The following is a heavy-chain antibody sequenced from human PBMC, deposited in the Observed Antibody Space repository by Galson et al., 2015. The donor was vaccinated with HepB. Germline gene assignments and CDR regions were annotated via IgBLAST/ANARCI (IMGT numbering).Heavy chain of an antibody. V-gene: IGHV1-3*01. CDR3: ARGRNSGWYVGFDY. D-gene: IGHD6-19*01. CDR2: ISAGNGNT. J-gene: IGHJ4*02. CDR1: GYTFTSYA. Sequence: SVKVSCKASGYTFTSYAMHWVRQAPGQRLEWMGWISAGNGNTKYSQKFLGRVTITRDTSASTAYMELSSLRSEDTAVYYCARGRNSGWYVGFDYWGQGTLVTVSS.